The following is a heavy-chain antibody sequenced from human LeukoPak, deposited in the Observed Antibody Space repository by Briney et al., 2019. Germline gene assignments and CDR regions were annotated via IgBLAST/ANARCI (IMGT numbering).Heavy chain of an antibody. Sequence: PGGSLRLSCAASGFTFSRYWMHWVRQTPRKGLVWVSRINSDGSSTRYADSVKGRCTISRDNAKNTLDLQMSSLRAEDTAVYYCARVDCSGGSCYFDYWGQGTLVTGSS. V-gene: IGHV3-74*01. CDR3: ARVDCSGGSCYFDY. D-gene: IGHD2-15*01. CDR1: GFTFSRYW. J-gene: IGHJ4*02. CDR2: INSDGSST.